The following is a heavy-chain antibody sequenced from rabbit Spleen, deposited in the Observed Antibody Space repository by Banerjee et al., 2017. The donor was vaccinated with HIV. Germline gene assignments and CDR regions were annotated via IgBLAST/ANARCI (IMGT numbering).Heavy chain of an antibody. V-gene: IGHV1S45*01. CDR3: ARDNGSGDYIDVYFDL. J-gene: IGHJ4*01. D-gene: IGHD1-1*01. CDR2: IYTGNGKT. Sequence: QEQLKETGGGLVQPGGSLTLSCKASGIDLMSIAMSWVRQAPGKGLEWIGCIYTGNGKTYYASWAKGRFTISKSSSTTVTLQMTSLTAADTATYFCARDNGSGDYIDVYFDLWGPGTLVTVS. CDR1: GIDLMSIAM.